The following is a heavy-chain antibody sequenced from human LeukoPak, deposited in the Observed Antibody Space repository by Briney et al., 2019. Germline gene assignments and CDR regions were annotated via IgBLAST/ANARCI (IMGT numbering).Heavy chain of an antibody. CDR2: IYYSGST. CDR1: GGSISSYY. Sequence: TPSETLSLTCTVSGGSISSYYWSWIRQPPGKGLEWIGYIYYSGSTNYNPSLKSRVTISVDTSKNQFSLKLSSVTAAGTAVYYCASRPGYDSSGYLDYWGQGTLVTVSS. D-gene: IGHD3-22*01. J-gene: IGHJ4*02. V-gene: IGHV4-59*01. CDR3: ASRPGYDSSGYLDY.